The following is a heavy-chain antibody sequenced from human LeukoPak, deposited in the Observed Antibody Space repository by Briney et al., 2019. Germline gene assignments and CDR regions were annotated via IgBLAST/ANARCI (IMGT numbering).Heavy chain of an antibody. V-gene: IGHV4-4*02. CDR3: ARSGKYYDAIDY. Sequence: PSGTLSLTCAVSGGSISSSNWWSWVRQPPGKGLEWIGEIYHSGSTNYNPSLKSRVTISVDTSKNQFSLKLSSVTAADAAVYYCARSGKYYDAIDYWGQGTLVTVSS. CDR1: GGSISSSNW. D-gene: IGHD3-3*01. J-gene: IGHJ4*02. CDR2: IYHSGST.